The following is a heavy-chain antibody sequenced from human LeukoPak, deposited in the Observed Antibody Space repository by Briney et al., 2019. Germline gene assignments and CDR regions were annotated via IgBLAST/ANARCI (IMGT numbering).Heavy chain of an antibody. D-gene: IGHD6-19*01. V-gene: IGHV3-23*01. J-gene: IGHJ1*01. Sequence: PGGSLRLSCVASGFTFSTYGMSWVRQAPGKGLEWVSAISGSGGSTYYADSVKGRFTISRDNSNNTLFLHLNSLRGEDTAVYYCTRNSGWYGLSWGQGTLVTVSS. CDR2: ISGSGGST. CDR3: TRNSGWYGLS. CDR1: GFTFSTYG.